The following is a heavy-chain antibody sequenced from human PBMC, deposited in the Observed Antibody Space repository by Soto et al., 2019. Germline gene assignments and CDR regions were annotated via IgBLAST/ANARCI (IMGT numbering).Heavy chain of an antibody. Sequence: GGSLRLSCAASGFSFSTYWMHWVRQTPGKGLVWVSRINPDGSSTKYADSVRGRFTISRDNAKNTLYLQMNSLRADDTAVYYCARDPNYGSGSFDPWGQGTLVTVSS. CDR1: GFSFSTYW. CDR3: ARDPNYGSGSFDP. J-gene: IGHJ5*02. V-gene: IGHV3-74*03. D-gene: IGHD3-10*01. CDR2: INPDGSST.